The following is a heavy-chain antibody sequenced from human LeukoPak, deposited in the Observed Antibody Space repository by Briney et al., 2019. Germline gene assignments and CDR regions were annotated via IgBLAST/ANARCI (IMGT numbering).Heavy chain of an antibody. D-gene: IGHD5-12*01. J-gene: IGHJ5*02. CDR3: ARGDPIWSGYDYGWFVP. V-gene: IGHV4-4*07. CDR1: GGSISGYY. Sequence: PSETLSLTCTVSGGSISGYYWSWIRQPAGKGLEWIGRIYTSGSTNYNPSLKSRVTISVDTSKNQFSLKLSSVTAADRAVYYCARGDPIWSGYDYGWFVPWGQGTLVTVSS. CDR2: IYTSGST.